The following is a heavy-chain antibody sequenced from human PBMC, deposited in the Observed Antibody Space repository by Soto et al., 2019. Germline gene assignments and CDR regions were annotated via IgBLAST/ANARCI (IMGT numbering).Heavy chain of an antibody. V-gene: IGHV4-59*01. J-gene: IGHJ4*02. CDR3: ARGTYGDSDY. CDR1: GGSISSYY. D-gene: IGHD4-17*01. CDR2: IYYSGST. Sequence: QVQLQESGPGLVKPSETLSLTCTVSGGSISSYYWSWIRQPPGKGLEWIGYIYYSGSTNYNPSLKSRVTISVDTSKNQFSLKLSSVTAADTAVYYCARGTYGDSDYWGQGTLVTVSS.